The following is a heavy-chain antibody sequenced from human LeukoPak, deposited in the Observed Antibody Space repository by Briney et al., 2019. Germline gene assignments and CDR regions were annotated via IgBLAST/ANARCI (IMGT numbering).Heavy chain of an antibody. CDR2: ISSSSSYI. Sequence: GGSLRLSCAASGFTFSSYSMNWVRQAPGKGLEWVSSISSSSSYIYYADSVKGRFTISRDNAKNSLYLQMNSLRAEDTAVYYCASELLPHYYYYMDVWGKGTTVTVSS. J-gene: IGHJ6*03. CDR1: GFTFSSYS. D-gene: IGHD3-10*01. V-gene: IGHV3-21*01. CDR3: ASELLPHYYYYMDV.